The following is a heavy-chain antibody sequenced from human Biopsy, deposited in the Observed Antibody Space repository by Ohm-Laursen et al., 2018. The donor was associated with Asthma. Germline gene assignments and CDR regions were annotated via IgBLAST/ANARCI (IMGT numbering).Heavy chain of an antibody. V-gene: IGHV1-2*06. CDR2: INPNSGAT. D-gene: IGHD6-13*01. J-gene: IGHJ5*02. CDR3: ARGQKSAGDRWFDP. CDR1: GDPFIGYH. Sequence: ASVTVSCKASGDPFIGYHIDWMRQAPGQGLEWMGRINPNSGATNYAQKFQGRVTMTRDTSISTAYMEVSRLRSDDTAVYYCARGQKSAGDRWFDPWGQGTLVTVSS.